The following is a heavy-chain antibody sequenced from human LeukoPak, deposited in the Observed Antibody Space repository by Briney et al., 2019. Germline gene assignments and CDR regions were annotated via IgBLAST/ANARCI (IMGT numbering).Heavy chain of an antibody. CDR3: ATDRSGPTNITQRRLGDLFPPR. CDR1: GYTFTSYD. J-gene: IGHJ4*02. Sequence: ASVKVSCKASGYTFTSYDINWVRQATGQGLEWMGWMNPQSGDTDYAQKLQGRVTMTEDTCTDTAYMDLSSLRSEDTAVYYCATDRSGPTNITQRRLGDLFPPRWGQGTLVTVSS. V-gene: IGHV1-8*01. D-gene: IGHD3-16*01. CDR2: MNPQSGDT.